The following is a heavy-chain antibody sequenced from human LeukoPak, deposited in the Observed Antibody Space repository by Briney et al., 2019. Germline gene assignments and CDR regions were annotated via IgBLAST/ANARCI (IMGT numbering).Heavy chain of an antibody. CDR2: ISYDGSNK. D-gene: IGHD3-10*01. V-gene: IGHV3-30*18. Sequence: GGSLRLTCAASGFTFSSYGMHWVRQAPGKGLEWVAVISYDGSNKYYADSVKGRFTISRDNSKNTLYLQMNSLRAEDTAVYYCAKGEGITMVRGAKRHVYYYGMDVWGQGTTVTVSS. J-gene: IGHJ6*02. CDR3: AKGEGITMVRGAKRHVYYYGMDV. CDR1: GFTFSSYG.